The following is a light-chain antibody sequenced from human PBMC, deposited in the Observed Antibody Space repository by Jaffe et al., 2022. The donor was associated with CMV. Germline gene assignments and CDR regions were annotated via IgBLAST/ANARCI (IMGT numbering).Light chain of an antibody. Sequence: EIVLTQSPATLSLSPGERATLSCRASQSVSSFLAWYQQKPGQAPRLLIYDASRRAAGVPARFSGSGSGTDFNLTISSLKPEDFALYYCQHRSSWSITFGQGTRLEIK. CDR1: QSVSSF. J-gene: IGKJ5*01. CDR2: DAS. CDR3: QHRSSWSIT. V-gene: IGKV3-11*01.